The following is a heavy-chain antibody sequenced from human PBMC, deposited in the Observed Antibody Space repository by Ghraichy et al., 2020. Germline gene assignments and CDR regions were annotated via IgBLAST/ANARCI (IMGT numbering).Heavy chain of an antibody. V-gene: IGHV4-4*07. CDR2: IYTSGST. CDR1: GGSISSYY. CDR3: ARDYPINIAARPRWFDP. Sequence: SQTLSLTCTVSGGSISSYYWSWIRQPAGKGLEWIGRIYTSGSTNYNPSLKSRVTMSVDTSKNQFSLKLSSVTAADTAVYYCARDYPINIAARPRWFDPWGQGTLVTVSS. D-gene: IGHD6-6*01. J-gene: IGHJ5*02.